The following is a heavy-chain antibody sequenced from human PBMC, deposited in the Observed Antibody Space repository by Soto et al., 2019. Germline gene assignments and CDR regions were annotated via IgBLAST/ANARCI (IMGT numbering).Heavy chain of an antibody. CDR3: ANGVVVATTYCQH. V-gene: IGHV3-30*18. CDR2: ISYDGSDK. D-gene: IGHD2-15*01. J-gene: IGHJ1*01. CDR1: GFTFSSYG. Sequence: QVQLVESGGGVVQPGRSLRLSCAASGFTFSSYGMHWVRQAPGKGLEWVAVISYDGSDKYYADSVKGRFTISRDNSNNTRYLQMDSLRAEDTAVYYCANGVVVATTYCQHWGQGTLVTVSS.